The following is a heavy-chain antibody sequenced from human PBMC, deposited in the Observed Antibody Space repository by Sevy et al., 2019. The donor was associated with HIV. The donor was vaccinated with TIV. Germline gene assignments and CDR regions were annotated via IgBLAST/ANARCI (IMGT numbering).Heavy chain of an antibody. V-gene: IGHV3-53*01. J-gene: IGHJ3*02. Sequence: GGSLRLSCAASGLTVSNNYMAWVRQAPGKGLEWVSVFYSGGNTYYADSVKGRFTVSRDDSKNTVYLQMNSLRVEDTALYYCAREAMPPKYPFDIWGQGTMVTVSS. CDR1: GLTVSNNY. CDR2: FYSGGNT. CDR3: AREAMPPKYPFDI. D-gene: IGHD2-2*01.